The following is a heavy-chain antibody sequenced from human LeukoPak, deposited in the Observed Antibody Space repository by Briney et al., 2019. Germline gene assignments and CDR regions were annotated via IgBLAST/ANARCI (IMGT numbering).Heavy chain of an antibody. V-gene: IGHV4-59*01. CDR2: IYYSGST. Sequence: KPSETLSLTCTVSGGSISSCYWSWIRQPPGKGLEWIGYIYYSGSTNYNPSLKSRVTISVDTSKNQFSLKLSSVTAADTAAYYCARVKRDSSGWYSFNFDYWGQGTLVTVSS. CDR1: GGSISSCY. J-gene: IGHJ4*02. D-gene: IGHD6-19*01. CDR3: ARVKRDSSGWYSFNFDY.